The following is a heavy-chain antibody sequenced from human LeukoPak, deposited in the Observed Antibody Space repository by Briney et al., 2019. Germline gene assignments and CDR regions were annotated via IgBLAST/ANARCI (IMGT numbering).Heavy chain of an antibody. CDR1: GFTFDDYA. D-gene: IGHD4-17*01. CDR2: ISWNSGST. V-gene: IGHV3-9*01. Sequence: HPGGSLRLSCAASGFTFDDYAMHWVRHAPGKGLEWVSGISWNSGSTTYADSVKGRFTISRDNAKNSLYLQMNSLRAEDTALYYCAKDTRGGMTTVTTAFDYWGQGTLVTVSS. J-gene: IGHJ4*02. CDR3: AKDTRGGMTTVTTAFDY.